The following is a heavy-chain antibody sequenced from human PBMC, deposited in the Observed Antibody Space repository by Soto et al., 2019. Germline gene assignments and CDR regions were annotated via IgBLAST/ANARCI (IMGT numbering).Heavy chain of an antibody. CDR2: TTGSGNMT. V-gene: IGHV3-23*05. D-gene: IGHD2-2*03. CDR1: GFTISNYA. J-gene: IGHJ4*02. CDR3: ARGGPGYCFDY. Sequence: GGSLRLSCAASGFTISNYAIRWVRQAPGKGLEWVSATTGSGNMTYYADSVRGRFTVSRDNSKDTLYLQMNNLRVDDTAVYYCARGGPGYCFDYWGQGTLVTVSS.